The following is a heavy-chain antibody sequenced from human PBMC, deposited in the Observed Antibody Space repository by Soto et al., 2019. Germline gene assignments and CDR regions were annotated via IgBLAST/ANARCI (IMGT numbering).Heavy chain of an antibody. Sequence: PSETLSLTCSVYGGSFSGYYWSWIRQPPGKGLEWIGEINHSGSTNYNPSLKSRVTISVDTSKNQFSLKLSSVTAADTAVYYCARSLTIFGFWGQGTLVTVSS. CDR2: INHSGST. CDR1: GGSFSGYY. D-gene: IGHD3-3*01. J-gene: IGHJ4*02. CDR3: ARSLTIFGF. V-gene: IGHV4-34*01.